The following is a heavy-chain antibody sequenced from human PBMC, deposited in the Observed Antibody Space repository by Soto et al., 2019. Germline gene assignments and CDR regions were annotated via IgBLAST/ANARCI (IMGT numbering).Heavy chain of an antibody. V-gene: IGHV1-69*12. CDR3: AGGMCFGGSCYLDV. Sequence: QVQLVQSGAEVKKPGSSVKVSCKASGGTCSTYTLYWGLQAPGQGLEWMGGISPGIDIRDYAEKFHGTDTITADESTSTVYTQLSTLISDDTALYYCAGGMCFGGSCYLDVWGQGALVTGSS. J-gene: IGHJ4*02. CDR2: ISPGIDIR. CDR1: GGTCSTYT. D-gene: IGHD2-15*01.